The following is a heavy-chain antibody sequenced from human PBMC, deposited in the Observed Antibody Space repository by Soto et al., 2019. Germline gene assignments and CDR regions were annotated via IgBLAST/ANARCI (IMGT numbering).Heavy chain of an antibody. D-gene: IGHD1-26*01. CDR1: AFTLSGSA. J-gene: IGHJ4*02. CDR2: IRSKTHSYAT. CDR3: TRGGGSYSFGY. Sequence: EVQLVESGGGLVQPGESLKLSCAASAFTLSGSAVHWVRQASGKGLEWVGRIRSKTHSYATEYIASVKGRFTMSRDDSNNTAYLQMNGLKTDDTAVYYCTRGGGSYSFGYWGQGTLVTVSS. V-gene: IGHV3-73*02.